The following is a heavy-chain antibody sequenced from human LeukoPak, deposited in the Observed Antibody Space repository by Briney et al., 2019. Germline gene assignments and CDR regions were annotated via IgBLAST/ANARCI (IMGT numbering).Heavy chain of an antibody. J-gene: IGHJ4*02. CDR3: AALRNYDFAY. CDR2: INADGSST. D-gene: IGHD3-3*01. CDR1: GFTSSSYW. V-gene: IGHV3-74*01. Sequence: GGSLRLSCAASGFTSSSYWMHWVRQTPGKGLAWVSRINADGSSTNYADSVKGRFTISRDNAKNTLYLQMNSLRAEDTAMYYCAALRNYDFAYWGQGTLVTVSS.